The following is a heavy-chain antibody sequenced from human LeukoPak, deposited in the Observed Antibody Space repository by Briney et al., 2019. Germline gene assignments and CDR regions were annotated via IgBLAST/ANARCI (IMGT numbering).Heavy chain of an antibody. D-gene: IGHD3-10*01. V-gene: IGHV3-21*01. Sequence: GGSLRLSCAASGFTFSSYSMNWVRQAPGKGLEWVSSISSSSSYIYYADSVKGRFTISRDNAKNSLYLQMNSLRAEDTAVYYCAREGRFGEFVYYFDYWGQGTLVTVSS. CDR2: ISSSSSYI. CDR1: GFTFSSYS. CDR3: AREGRFGEFVYYFDY. J-gene: IGHJ4*02.